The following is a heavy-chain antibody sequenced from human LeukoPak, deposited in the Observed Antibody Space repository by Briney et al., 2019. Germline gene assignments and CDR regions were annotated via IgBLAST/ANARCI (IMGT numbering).Heavy chain of an antibody. CDR2: INGGGTTK. CDR3: TRGVFSDV. CDR1: GFIFSDYY. V-gene: IGHV3-11*01. J-gene: IGHJ6*04. Sequence: GRSLRLSCAASGFIFSDYYMNWIRQAPGEGLEWVSHINGGGTTKYYADSVRGRFTLSRDNANNTLYLQMNNLRAEDTAVYYCTRGVFSDVWGTGTTVTVSS.